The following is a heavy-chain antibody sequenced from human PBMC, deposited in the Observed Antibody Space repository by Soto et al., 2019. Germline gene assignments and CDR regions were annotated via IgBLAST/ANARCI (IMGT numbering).Heavy chain of an antibody. Sequence: EVQLLDSGGGLVQPGGSLRLSCAASGFTFSNYAMTWVRQGPGKGLEWVSGISGSGVRSYYADSVKGRFTSSRDNSKSTLYLQMNSLRAEDTAVYYCAKAYFVWSSEQPYYFDYWCQGTLVTVSS. J-gene: IGHJ4*02. V-gene: IGHV3-23*01. D-gene: IGHD3-16*01. CDR2: ISGSGVRS. CDR3: AKAYFVWSSEQPYYFDY. CDR1: GFTFSNYA.